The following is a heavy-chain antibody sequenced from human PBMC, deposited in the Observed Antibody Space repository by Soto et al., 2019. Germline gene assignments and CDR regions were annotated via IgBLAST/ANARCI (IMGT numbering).Heavy chain of an antibody. Sequence: LSLTCAVSGDSVSSSDFYWTWIRQPPGKPLEWIGYVYSTGTTNYSPSLKSRVDMSVDTSENQFSLKVRSVTAADAAVYFCARVSKLVAPKDRKRAYFYAMDVWGPGTTVTVSS. CDR2: VYSTGTT. D-gene: IGHD6-6*01. CDR3: ARVSKLVAPKDRKRAYFYAMDV. J-gene: IGHJ6*02. CDR1: GDSVSSSDFY. V-gene: IGHV4-61*08.